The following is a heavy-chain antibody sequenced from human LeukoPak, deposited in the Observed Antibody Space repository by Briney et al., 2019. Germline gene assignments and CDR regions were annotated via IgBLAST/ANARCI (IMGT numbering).Heavy chain of an antibody. D-gene: IGHD3-9*01. V-gene: IGHV1-18*01. CDR3: ARDPDILTGYPPFDC. CDR1: GYTFTSYG. Sequence: ASVKVSCKASGYTFTSYGISWVRQAPGQGLEWMGWISAYNGNTNYAQKLQGRVTMATDTSTSTAYMELRSLRSDDTAVYYCARDPDILTGYPPFDCWGQGTLVTVSS. CDR2: ISAYNGNT. J-gene: IGHJ4*02.